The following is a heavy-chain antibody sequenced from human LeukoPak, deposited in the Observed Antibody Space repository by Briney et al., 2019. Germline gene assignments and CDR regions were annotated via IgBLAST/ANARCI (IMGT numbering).Heavy chain of an antibody. J-gene: IGHJ4*02. CDR3: ARYDFWSGSDY. D-gene: IGHD3-3*01. CDR1: GFTFSSYA. CDR2: ISYDGSNK. V-gene: IGHV3-30-3*01. Sequence: PGGSLRLSCAASGFTFSSYAMHWVRQAPGKGLEWVAVISYDGSNKYYVDSVKGRFTISRDNAKNSLYLQMNSLRAEDTAVYYCARYDFWSGSDYWGQGTLVTVSS.